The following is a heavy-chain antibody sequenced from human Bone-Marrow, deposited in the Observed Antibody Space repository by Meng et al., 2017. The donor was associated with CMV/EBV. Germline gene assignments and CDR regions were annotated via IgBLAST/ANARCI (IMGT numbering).Heavy chain of an antibody. Sequence: GGSLRLSCAASGFTFSNAWMSWVRQAPGKGLEWVGRIKSKTDGGTTDYAAPVKGRFTISRDDSKNTLYLQMNSLKTEDTAVYYCTTVVEAHFWSGLYYFDYWGQGTRVTGYS. V-gene: IGHV3-15*01. CDR3: TTVVEAHFWSGLYYFDY. CDR1: GFTFSNAW. D-gene: IGHD3-3*02. J-gene: IGHJ4*02. CDR2: IKSKTDGGTT.